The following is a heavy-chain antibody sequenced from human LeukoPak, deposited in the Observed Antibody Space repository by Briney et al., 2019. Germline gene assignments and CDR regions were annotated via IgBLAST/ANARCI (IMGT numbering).Heavy chain of an antibody. CDR2: INHSGST. J-gene: IGHJ5*02. CDR3: ARRITMIVVVPRVNWFDP. D-gene: IGHD3-22*01. V-gene: IGHV4-39*07. CDR1: GGSISSSSYY. Sequence: SETLSLTCTVSGGSISSSSYYWSWIRQPPGKGLEWIGEINHSGSTNYNPSLKSRVTISVDTSKNQFSLKLSSVTAADTAVYYCARRITMIVVVPRVNWFDPWGQGTLVTVSS.